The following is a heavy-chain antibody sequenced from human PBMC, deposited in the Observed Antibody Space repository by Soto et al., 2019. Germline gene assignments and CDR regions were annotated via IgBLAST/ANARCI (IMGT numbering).Heavy chain of an antibody. CDR3: ARAKYYDYIWGSYRRDNYYYYYMDV. CDR2: MNPNSGNT. D-gene: IGHD3-16*02. CDR1: GYTFTSYD. V-gene: IGHV1-8*01. J-gene: IGHJ6*03. Sequence: ASVKVSCKASGYTFTSYDINWVRQATGQGLEWMGWMNPNSGNTGYAQKFQGRVTMTRNTSISTAYMELSSLRSEDTAVYYCARAKYYDYIWGSYRRDNYYYYYMDVWGKGTSVTVSS.